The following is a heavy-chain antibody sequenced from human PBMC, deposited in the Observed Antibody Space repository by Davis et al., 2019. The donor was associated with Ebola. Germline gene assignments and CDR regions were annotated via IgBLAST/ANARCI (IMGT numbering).Heavy chain of an antibody. CDR3: ARVVVPAAMDGGWFDP. CDR2: IYYSGST. V-gene: IGHV4-39*01. CDR1: GGSISSSSYY. J-gene: IGHJ5*02. Sequence: MPSETLSLTCTVSGGSISSSSYYWGWIRQPPGKGLEWIGSIYYSGSTYYNPSLKSRVTISVDTSKNQFSLKLSSVTAADTAVYYCARVVVPAAMDGGWFDPWGQGTLVTVSS. D-gene: IGHD2-2*01.